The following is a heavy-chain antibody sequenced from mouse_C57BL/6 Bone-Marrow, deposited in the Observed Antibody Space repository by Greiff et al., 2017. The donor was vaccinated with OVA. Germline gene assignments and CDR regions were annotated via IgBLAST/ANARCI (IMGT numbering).Heavy chain of an antibody. CDR1: GFNIKDDY. Sequence: EVQLQQSGAELVRPGASVKLSCTASGFNIKDDYMHWVKQRPEQGLEWIGWIDPENGDTEYASKFQGKATITADTSSNTAYLQLSSLTSEDTAVYYCTTRSPSFAYWGQGTLVTVSA. CDR2: IDPENGDT. J-gene: IGHJ3*01. V-gene: IGHV14-4*01. CDR3: TTRSPSFAY.